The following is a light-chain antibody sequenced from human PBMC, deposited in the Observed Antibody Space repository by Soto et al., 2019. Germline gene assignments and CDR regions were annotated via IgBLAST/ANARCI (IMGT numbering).Light chain of an antibody. CDR1: SSNLGAGYD. Sequence: QLVLAQPPSVSGAPGQRVTISCTGSSSNLGAGYDVHWYQQIPGKAPKLLIYGSHNRPSGVPARFSGSKSGTSASLAITGLQAGDEADYYCQSYDNNLNALFGGGTKLTVL. CDR3: QSYDNNLNAL. J-gene: IGLJ2*01. CDR2: GSH. V-gene: IGLV1-40*01.